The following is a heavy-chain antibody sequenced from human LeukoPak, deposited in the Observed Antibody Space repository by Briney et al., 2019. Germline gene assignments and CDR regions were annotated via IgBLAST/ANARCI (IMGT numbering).Heavy chain of an antibody. CDR1: GFTFSSYA. CDR2: ISYDGSNK. D-gene: IGHD2-2*01. CDR3: ARDFLYCSSTSCHPPRTSYYMDV. V-gene: IGHV3-30*04. J-gene: IGHJ6*03. Sequence: LTGGSLRLSCAASGFTFSSYAMHWVRQAPGKGLEWVAVISYDGSNKYYADSVKGRFTISRDNSKNTPYLQMNSLRAEDTAVYYCARDFLYCSSTSCHPPRTSYYMDVWGKGTTVTVSS.